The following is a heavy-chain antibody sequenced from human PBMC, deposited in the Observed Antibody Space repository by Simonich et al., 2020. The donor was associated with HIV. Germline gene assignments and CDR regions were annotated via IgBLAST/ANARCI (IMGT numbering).Heavy chain of an antibody. CDR2: VQSDGFTT. V-gene: IGHV3-74*01. J-gene: IGHJ4*02. D-gene: IGHD6-13*01. CDR3: ARGETSSSWSTFDY. Sequence: EVQLVESGGGLVQPGGSLTLSCAASGFTFSGYWMHWLRQAPGQGLVWVRRVQSDGFTTTYADSVKGRFTISRDNAKNTLYLQMNSLRAEDTAVYFCARGETSSSWSTFDYWGQGTLVTVSS. CDR1: GFTFSGYW.